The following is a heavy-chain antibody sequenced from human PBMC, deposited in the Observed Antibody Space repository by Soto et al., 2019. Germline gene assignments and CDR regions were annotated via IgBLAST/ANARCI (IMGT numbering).Heavy chain of an antibody. CDR2: ISDSGST. D-gene: IGHD6-13*01. Sequence: PSETLSLTCNVSGGSISNYYWNWIRQPPGKRLEWIGYISDSGSTKYNPSLMSRVTISADMSKNQVSLKVKSVAAADTAIYYCARYRREAVAGYTLDNWGQGILVTVS. J-gene: IGHJ4*02. V-gene: IGHV4-59*01. CDR1: GGSISNYY. CDR3: ARYRREAVAGYTLDN.